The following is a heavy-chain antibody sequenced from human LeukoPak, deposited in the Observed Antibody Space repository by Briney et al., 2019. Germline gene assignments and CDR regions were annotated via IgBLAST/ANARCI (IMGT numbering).Heavy chain of an antibody. CDR1: GYTFTGYY. D-gene: IGHD1-26*01. V-gene: IGHV1-2*02. CDR2: INPGSGAT. J-gene: IGHJ4*02. Sequence: ASVKVSCKASGYTFTGYYLHWVRQAPGQGLEWMALINPGSGATDYAQKFQGRVTMTKDTSIGTAYMELSGLGSDGTAVYYCARDLNIVGASGSVFFDSWGQGTLVTVSS. CDR3: ARDLNIVGASGSVFFDS.